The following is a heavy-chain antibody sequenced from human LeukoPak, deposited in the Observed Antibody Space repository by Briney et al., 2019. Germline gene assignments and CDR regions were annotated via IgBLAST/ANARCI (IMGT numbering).Heavy chain of an antibody. CDR1: GCSITNYY. Sequence: SETLSLTCTGPGCSITNYYWNWIRQPPGKDLEWIGCVSYSGRTHYSSALKRRVTISVDTSKNQFSLNLRSVTAADTAVYYCARPGRQDAYNGHYWYFDLWGRGTLVTVSS. CDR2: VSYSGRT. V-gene: IGHV4-59*01. CDR3: ARPGRQDAYNGHYWYFDL. J-gene: IGHJ2*01. D-gene: IGHD5-24*01.